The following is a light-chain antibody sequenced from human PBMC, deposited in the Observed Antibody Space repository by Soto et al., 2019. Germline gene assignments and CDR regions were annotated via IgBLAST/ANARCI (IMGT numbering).Light chain of an antibody. CDR3: QHYGGRT. J-gene: IGKJ1*01. CDR1: QPTSNIY. V-gene: IGKV3-20*01. Sequence: PGERATLSCSVSQPTSNIYLAWYQQRPGQAPRLLIYGASSRASGTPHRFSGGGSGTDFTLTITRLEPEDFAVYYCQHYGGRTFGQGTKVEIK. CDR2: GAS.